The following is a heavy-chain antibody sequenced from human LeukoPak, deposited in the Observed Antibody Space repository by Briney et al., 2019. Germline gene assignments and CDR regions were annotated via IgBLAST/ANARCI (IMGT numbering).Heavy chain of an antibody. CDR3: ARDSRDGGSWWFDP. J-gene: IGHJ5*02. D-gene: IGHD3-16*01. CDR2: IYTSGST. CDR1: GGSISSYY. V-gene: IGHV4-4*07. Sequence: PSETLSLTCTVSGGSISSYYWSWIRQPAGKGLEWIGRIYTSGSTNYNPSLKSRVTMSVDMSKNQFSLKLSSVTAADTAVYYCARDSRDGGSWWFDPWGQGTLVTVSS.